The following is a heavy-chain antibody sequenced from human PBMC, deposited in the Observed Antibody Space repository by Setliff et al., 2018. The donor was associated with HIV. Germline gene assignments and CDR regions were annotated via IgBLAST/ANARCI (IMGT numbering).Heavy chain of an antibody. CDR1: GYIFTDYY. V-gene: IGHV1-69-2*01. Sequence: ASVKVSCKASGYIFTDYYMHWVQQAPGGGLEWMGRVDPQDGETKYAQKFQDRVTITADKSTSTAFMELSSLRSEDTAVYYCATGVVPDYDYWGQGTLVTVSS. D-gene: IGHD3-3*01. CDR2: VDPQDGET. CDR3: ATGVVPDYDY. J-gene: IGHJ4*02.